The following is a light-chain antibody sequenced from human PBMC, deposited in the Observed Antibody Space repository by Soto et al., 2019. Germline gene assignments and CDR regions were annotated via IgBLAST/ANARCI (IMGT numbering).Light chain of an antibody. V-gene: IGLV2-8*01. CDR1: GSDVGGYNY. CDR3: SSHAGINNVV. J-gene: IGLJ3*02. Sequence: QSALTQPPSASGSPGQSVAISCTGTGSDVGGYNYVSWYQQHPGKAPKLMIYEVTKRPSGVPDRFSGSKSGNTASLTVSGLQAEDEADYYCSSHAGINNVVFGGGTQLTVL. CDR2: EVT.